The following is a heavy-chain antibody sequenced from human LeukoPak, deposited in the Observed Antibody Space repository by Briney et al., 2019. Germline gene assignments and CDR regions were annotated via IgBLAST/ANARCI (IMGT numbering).Heavy chain of an antibody. CDR1: GGSISSGDYY. CDR2: IYYSGST. CDR3: AQGGDYSSSSVFDY. V-gene: IGHV4-30-4*08. Sequence: SETLSLSCTVSGGSISSGDYYWSWIRQPPGKGLEWIGYIYYSGSTYYNPSLKSRVTISVDTSKNQFSLKLSSVTAADTAVYYCAQGGDYSSSSVFDYWGQGTLVTVSS. J-gene: IGHJ4*02. D-gene: IGHD6-6*01.